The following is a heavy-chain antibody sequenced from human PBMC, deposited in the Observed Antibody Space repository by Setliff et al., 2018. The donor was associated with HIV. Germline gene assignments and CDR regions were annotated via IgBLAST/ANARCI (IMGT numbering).Heavy chain of an antibody. CDR2: ISVYNEYT. J-gene: IGHJ4*02. CDR3: ARTQYRTIWPGNY. Sequence: ASVKVSCKTSGYIFNSFGITWVRQAPGQGLEWMAWISVYNEYTYYAPKFLGRLTMSTDTSTSTVDLELRSLRADDTATYYCARTQYRTIWPGNYWGQGTLVTVPQ. D-gene: IGHD1-7*01. V-gene: IGHV1-18*04. CDR1: GYIFNSFG.